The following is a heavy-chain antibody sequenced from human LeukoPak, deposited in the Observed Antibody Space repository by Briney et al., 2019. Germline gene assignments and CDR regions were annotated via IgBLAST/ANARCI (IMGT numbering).Heavy chain of an antibody. CDR2: INPNSGGT. V-gene: IGHV1-2*02. CDR1: GYAFTGYY. CDR3: AREERLAAAGTQYYYYYYGMDV. D-gene: IGHD6-13*01. J-gene: IGHJ6*02. Sequence: ASVKVSCKASGYAFTGYYIHWVRQAPGQGLEWMGWINPNSGGTNYAQKFQGRVTMTRDTSISTAYMELSRLRSDDTAVYYCAREERLAAAGTQYYYYYYGMDVWGQGTTVTVSS.